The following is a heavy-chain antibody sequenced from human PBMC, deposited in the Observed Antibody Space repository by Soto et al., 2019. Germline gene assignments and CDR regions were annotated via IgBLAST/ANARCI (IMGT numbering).Heavy chain of an antibody. D-gene: IGHD3-16*01. CDR3: ARCGLDYGMDV. Sequence: ETLSLTCTVSGGSLSSYYWCWTRQPAGKGLEWIGRFYPTGKTNYNPSLQSRLTMSADTSRNQFSLNLTSVTAADTAVYYCARCGLDYGMDVWGQGTTVTVSS. J-gene: IGHJ6*02. V-gene: IGHV4-4*07. CDR1: GGSLSSYY. CDR2: FYPTGKT.